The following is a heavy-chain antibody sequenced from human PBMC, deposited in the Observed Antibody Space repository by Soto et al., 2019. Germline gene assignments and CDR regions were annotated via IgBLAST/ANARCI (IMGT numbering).Heavy chain of an antibody. CDR2: IMPIFRAP. V-gene: IGHV1-69*12. CDR3: ASWLKGPDIGNYYYGMDV. D-gene: IGHD2-15*01. J-gene: IGHJ6*02. Sequence: QVQLVQSGAEVKKPGSSVKVSCKASGGAFSDYPFSWVRQAPGQGLEWLGGIMPIFRAPDYAQKFQGRVTITADEFTRTAYMEMNSLRSEDTAVYYCASWLKGPDIGNYYYGMDVWGQGTTVTVS. CDR1: GGAFSDYP.